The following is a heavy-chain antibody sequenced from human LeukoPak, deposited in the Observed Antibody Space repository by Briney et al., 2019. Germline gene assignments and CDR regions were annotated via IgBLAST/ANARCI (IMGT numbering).Heavy chain of an antibody. CDR2: LGRSGEYK. CDR3: VKDRPCETCMPMDA. J-gene: IGHJ6*02. D-gene: IGHD2-2*01. CDR1: GFRFTVYS. V-gene: IGHV3-23*01. Sequence: QSGGSLRLPCAASGFRFTVYSMSWVRQAPGKGLEWVAGLGRSGEYKYYADSVKGRFTISRDNSKDTVSLQMNSLRAEDSAIYFCVKDRPCETCMPMDAWGQGTTVTVSS.